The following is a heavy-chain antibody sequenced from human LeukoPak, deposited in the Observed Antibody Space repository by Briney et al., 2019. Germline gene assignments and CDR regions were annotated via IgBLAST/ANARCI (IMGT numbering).Heavy chain of an antibody. CDR3: ARYCGAASCYSGFDY. Sequence: PGGSLRLSCAAPGFTFGSYVMSWVRQAPGKGPEWVSAISGDGGTYYADSVKGRFTISRVNSKNTLYLQMNSLGGEDTALYYCARYCGAASCYSGFDYWGQGTLVTVAS. V-gene: IGHV3-23*01. CDR1: GFTFGSYV. D-gene: IGHD2-15*01. J-gene: IGHJ4*02. CDR2: ISGDGGT.